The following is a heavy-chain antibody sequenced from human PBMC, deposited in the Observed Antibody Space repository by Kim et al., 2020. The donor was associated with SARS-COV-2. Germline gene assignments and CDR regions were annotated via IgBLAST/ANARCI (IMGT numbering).Heavy chain of an antibody. J-gene: IGHJ4*02. CDR3: AKDLLLVEWGKLWFGELLPRATDY. Sequence: GGSLRLSCAASGFTFSSYAMSWVRQAPGKGLEWVSAISGSGGSTYYADSVKGRFTISRDNSKNTLYLQMNSLRAEDTAVYYCAKDLLLVEWGKLWFGELLPRATDYWGQGTLVTVSS. D-gene: IGHD3-10*01. V-gene: IGHV3-23*01. CDR2: ISGSGGST. CDR1: GFTFSSYA.